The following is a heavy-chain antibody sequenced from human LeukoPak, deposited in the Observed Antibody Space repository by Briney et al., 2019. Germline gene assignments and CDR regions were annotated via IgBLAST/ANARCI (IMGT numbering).Heavy chain of an antibody. CDR1: GFTFRRYT. J-gene: IGHJ4*02. V-gene: IGHV3-21*01. D-gene: IGHD1-26*01. Sequence: GGSLRLSCAASGFTFRRYTMHWVRQAPGKGLEWVSSISPHSDYRYYADSMKGRFTISRDNSKNTLFLQMNSLRGEDTAVYYCAKDRIVGRSRYFDYWGQGTLVTVSS. CDR2: ISPHSDYR. CDR3: AKDRIVGRSRYFDY.